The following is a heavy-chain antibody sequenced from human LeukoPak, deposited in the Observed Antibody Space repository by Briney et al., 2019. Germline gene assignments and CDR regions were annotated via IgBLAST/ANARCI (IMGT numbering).Heavy chain of an antibody. Sequence: GGSLRLSCAASGFTFSSYEMNWVRQAPGKGLEWVSYISSSGSTIYYADFVKGRFTISRDNAKNSLYLQMNSLRVEDTAVYFCARDIADCSGGTCNDIRFDYWGQGSLVTVSS. J-gene: IGHJ4*02. CDR1: GFTFSSYE. V-gene: IGHV3-48*03. CDR3: ARDIADCSGGTCNDIRFDY. CDR2: ISSSGSTI. D-gene: IGHD2-15*01.